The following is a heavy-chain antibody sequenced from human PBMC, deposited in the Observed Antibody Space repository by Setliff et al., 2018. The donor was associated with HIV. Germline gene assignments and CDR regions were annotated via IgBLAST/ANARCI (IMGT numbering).Heavy chain of an antibody. CDR3: ARDKSDIVGEVWLDP. CDR2: MSPKSGYT. J-gene: IGHJ5*02. CDR1: GCTFTNYD. Sequence: ASVKVSCKASGCTFTNYDINWVRQAPGHGLEWVGWMSPKSGYTDYAQKFQGRVTMTRNTSTNTVYMELSSLKSEDTAVYYCARDKSDIVGEVWLDPWGQGTLVTVSS. D-gene: IGHD2-21*01. V-gene: IGHV1-8*01.